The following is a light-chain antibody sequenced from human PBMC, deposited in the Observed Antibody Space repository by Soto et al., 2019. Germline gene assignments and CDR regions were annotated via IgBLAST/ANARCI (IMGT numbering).Light chain of an antibody. CDR1: SSNIGAGYD. J-gene: IGLJ3*02. Sequence: QSVLTQPPAVSGAPGQRVTISCTGSSSNIGAGYDVHWYQHLPGTVPKLLIYGSTNRPSGVPDRFSGSESGTSASLAITGLQAEDEADYYCQTYDSSLSWVFGGGTKLTVL. CDR3: QTYDSSLSWV. V-gene: IGLV1-40*01. CDR2: GST.